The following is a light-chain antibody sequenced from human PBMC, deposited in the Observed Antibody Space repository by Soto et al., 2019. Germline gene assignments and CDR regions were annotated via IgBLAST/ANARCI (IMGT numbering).Light chain of an antibody. CDR2: DTS. Sequence: EIVLTQSPGTLPLSPGERATLSCRASQSVNVYFAWYQQKPGQPPRLLIYDTSKRATGVPARFSGSGSGTDLTLTISSLEPEDVAVYYCQRRGSGPWTFGQGTKVEIK. CDR3: QRRGSGPWT. V-gene: IGKV3-11*01. J-gene: IGKJ1*01. CDR1: QSVNVY.